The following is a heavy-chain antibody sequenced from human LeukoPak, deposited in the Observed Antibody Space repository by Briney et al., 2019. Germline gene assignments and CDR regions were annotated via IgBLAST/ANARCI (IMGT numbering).Heavy chain of an antibody. CDR1: GFTFSDYY. J-gene: IGHJ5*02. Sequence: PGGSLRLSCAASGFTFSDYYMSWIRQAPGKGLEWVSYISSSGSTIYYADSVKGRFTISRDNAKNTLYLQMNSLRAEDTAVYYCARDRYSSSSWDWFDPWGQGTLVTVSS. V-gene: IGHV3-11*04. D-gene: IGHD6-6*01. CDR3: ARDRYSSSSWDWFDP. CDR2: ISSSGSTI.